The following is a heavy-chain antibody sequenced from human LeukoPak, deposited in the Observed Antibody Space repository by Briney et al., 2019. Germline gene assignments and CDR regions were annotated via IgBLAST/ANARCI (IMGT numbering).Heavy chain of an antibody. Sequence: PGGSLRLSCAASGFTFSSYEMHRVRQAPGKGLEWVSYITSSGSTMYYADSVKGRFTISRDNAKNSLYLQMSSLRAEDTAVYYCATLRPRQQLVVDHWGQGTLVTVSS. V-gene: IGHV3-48*03. CDR3: ATLRPRQQLVVDH. J-gene: IGHJ4*02. D-gene: IGHD6-13*01. CDR2: ITSSGSTM. CDR1: GFTFSSYE.